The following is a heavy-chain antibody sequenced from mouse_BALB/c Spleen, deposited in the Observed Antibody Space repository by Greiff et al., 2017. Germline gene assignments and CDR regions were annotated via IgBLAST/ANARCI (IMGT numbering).Heavy chain of an antibody. CDR3: ARWYDVFSYAMDY. CDR2: IDPANGNT. V-gene: IGHV14-3*02. Sequence: VQLQQSGAELVKPGASVKLSCTASGFNITDTYMHWVKQRPEQGLEWIGRIDPANGNTKYDPKFQGKATITADTSSNTAYLQLSSLTSEDTAVYYRARWYDVFSYAMDYWGQGTSVTVSS. D-gene: IGHD2-14*01. CDR1: GFNITDTY. J-gene: IGHJ4*01.